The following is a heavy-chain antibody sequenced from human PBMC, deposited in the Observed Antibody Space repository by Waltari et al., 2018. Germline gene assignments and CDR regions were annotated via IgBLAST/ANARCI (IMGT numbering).Heavy chain of an antibody. Sequence: QVQLVESGGGVVQPGRSLRLSCAASGFTFSSYAMHWVRQAPGKGLGWVAVISYDGSNKYYADSVKGRLTIARENSKNTLYLQMNSLRAEDTAVYYCARARPSAAAGSDYYYGMDVWGQGTTVTVSS. J-gene: IGHJ6*02. CDR3: ARARPSAAAGSDYYYGMDV. CDR2: ISYDGSNK. V-gene: IGHV3-30-3*01. D-gene: IGHD6-13*01. CDR1: GFTFSSYA.